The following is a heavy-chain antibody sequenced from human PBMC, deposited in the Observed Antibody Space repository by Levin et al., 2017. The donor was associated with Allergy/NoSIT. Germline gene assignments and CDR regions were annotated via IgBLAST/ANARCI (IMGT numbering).Heavy chain of an antibody. V-gene: IGHV4-38-2*02. Sequence: SQTLSLTCAVSGYSISSGYYWGWIRQPPGTGLEWIGSRHHSGSTYYNPSLKSRVTISLDTSNNQFSLRFNSVTAADTAVYYWARDLAPPGSRASPFDYWGQGILVTVSS. D-gene: IGHD6-13*01. J-gene: IGHJ4*02. CDR1: GYSISSGYY. CDR3: ARDLAPPGSRASPFDY. CDR2: RHHSGST.